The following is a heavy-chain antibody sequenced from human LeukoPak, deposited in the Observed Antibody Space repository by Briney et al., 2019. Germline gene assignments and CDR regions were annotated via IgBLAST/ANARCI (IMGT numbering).Heavy chain of an antibody. Sequence: SGGSLRLSCAASGFTFSTYAMTWVRQPPGKGLEWVSTFSSSDGSTYYADSVKGRFTISRDNSKNTLYLQMNSLRVEDTAVYYCARDWPSEWQQLPDYDAVVWGQGTMVTVSS. D-gene: IGHD4/OR15-4a*01. CDR3: ARDWPSEWQQLPDYDAVV. CDR1: GFTFSTYA. CDR2: FSSSDGST. J-gene: IGHJ3*01. V-gene: IGHV3-23*01.